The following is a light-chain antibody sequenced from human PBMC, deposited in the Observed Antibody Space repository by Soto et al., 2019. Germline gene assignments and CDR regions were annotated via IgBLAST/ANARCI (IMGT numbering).Light chain of an antibody. Sequence: IVLTQSPGSLSLSPGERATLYYRASQSVSFSYLAWYQQKPGQAPRLLIYGASSRATGIPDRFSGSGSGTDFTLTISSLEPEDFAVYYCQQYGSSGTFGQGTKMDIK. J-gene: IGKJ1*01. CDR2: GAS. V-gene: IGKV3-20*01. CDR1: QSVSFSY. CDR3: QQYGSSGT.